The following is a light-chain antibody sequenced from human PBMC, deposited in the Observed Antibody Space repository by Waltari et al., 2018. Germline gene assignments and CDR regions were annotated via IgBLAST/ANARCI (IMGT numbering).Light chain of an antibody. Sequence: EIVLTQSPATLSLSPGERATLSCRASQSVSSSLAWYQQKPGQAPRLLIYDASSRATGIPARFSGSGSGTDFTLIISSLEPEDFAVYYCQQRGNWPLTFGQGTRLEIK. CDR2: DAS. CDR1: QSVSSS. J-gene: IGKJ5*01. CDR3: QQRGNWPLT. V-gene: IGKV3-11*01.